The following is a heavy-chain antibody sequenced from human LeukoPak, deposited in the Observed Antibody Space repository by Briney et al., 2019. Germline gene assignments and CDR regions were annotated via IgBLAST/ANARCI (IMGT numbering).Heavy chain of an antibody. D-gene: IGHD3-9*01. J-gene: IGHJ4*02. CDR1: GFTFSSYV. CDR3: ARDPAEGDYDILTGYSYFDH. CDR2: ISYDGSNK. Sequence: GRSLRLSCAASGFTFSSYVMHWVRQAPGKGLEWVAVISYDGSNKYYADSVKSRFAISRDNSKNTLYLQMNSLRAEDTAVYYCARDPAEGDYDILTGYSYFDHWGQGTLVTVSS. V-gene: IGHV3-30*09.